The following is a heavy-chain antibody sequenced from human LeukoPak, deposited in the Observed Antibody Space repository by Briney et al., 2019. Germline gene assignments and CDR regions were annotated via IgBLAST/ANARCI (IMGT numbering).Heavy chain of an antibody. Sequence: TGGSLRLSCEGSGFTFNNYVMNWVRQAPGKGLEWVSGFRCRGSSTYYADSVKGRFTISRDNSQHTVYLQMKTLRAEDAAVYFCAKYTTPYYFDYWGRGILVTVSS. J-gene: IGHJ4*02. CDR1: GFTFNNYV. CDR2: FRCRGSST. CDR3: AKYTTPYYFDY. V-gene: IGHV3-23*01. D-gene: IGHD1-1*01.